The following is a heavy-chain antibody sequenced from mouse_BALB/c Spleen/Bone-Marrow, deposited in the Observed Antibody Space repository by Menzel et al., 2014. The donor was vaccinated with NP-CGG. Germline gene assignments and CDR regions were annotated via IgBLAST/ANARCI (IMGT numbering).Heavy chain of an antibody. Sequence: EVQLQQSGAELVKPGVSVKLSCTASGFNIKDTYMHWVKQRPEQGLEWIGRIDPANGNTKYDPKFQGKATITADTSSNTAYLQLSSLTSEDTAVYYCATGFAYWGQGTLVTVSA. CDR3: ATGFAY. J-gene: IGHJ3*01. CDR1: GFNIKDTY. V-gene: IGHV14-3*02. CDR2: IDPANGNT.